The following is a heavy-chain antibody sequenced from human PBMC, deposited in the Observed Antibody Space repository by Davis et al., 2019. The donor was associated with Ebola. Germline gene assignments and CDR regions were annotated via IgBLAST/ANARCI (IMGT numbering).Heavy chain of an antibody. CDR2: IRSDGSVK. V-gene: IGHV3-30*02. CDR3: AKADPQQYFDY. CDR1: GFTFSFGG. Sequence: GESLKISCVASGFTFSFGGMHWVRQAPGKGLEWVAFIRSDGSVKYYADSLKGRFTISRDYSKNTLSLQMNSLRAEDTAVYYCAKADPQQYFDYWGQGTLVAVSS. J-gene: IGHJ4*02.